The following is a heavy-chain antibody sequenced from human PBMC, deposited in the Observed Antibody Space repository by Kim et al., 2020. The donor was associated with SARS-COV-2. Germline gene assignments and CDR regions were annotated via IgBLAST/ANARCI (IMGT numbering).Heavy chain of an antibody. V-gene: IGHV3-23*01. CDR2: ISGSGGST. D-gene: IGHD3-16*02. Sequence: GGSLRLSCAASGFTFSSYAMSWVRQAPGKGLEWVSAISGSGGSTYYADSVKGRFTISRDNSKNTLYLQMNSLRAEDTAVYYCAKDRIMITFGGVIPYFDIWGQGTMVTVSS. CDR3: AKDRIMITFGGVIPYFDI. J-gene: IGHJ3*02. CDR1: GFTFSSYA.